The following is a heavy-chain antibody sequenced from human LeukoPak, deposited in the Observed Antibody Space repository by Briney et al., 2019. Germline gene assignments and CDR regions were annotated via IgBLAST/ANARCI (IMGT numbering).Heavy chain of an antibody. Sequence: PGGSLRLSCAASGFTFSSYAMHWVRQAPGKGLEWVAVISYDGSNKYYADSVKGRFTISRDNSKNTLYLQMNSLRAEDTAVYYCARGSRWLQLGPFDYWGQGTLVTVSS. CDR2: ISYDGSNK. J-gene: IGHJ4*02. CDR3: ARGSRWLQLGPFDY. D-gene: IGHD5-24*01. CDR1: GFTFSSYA. V-gene: IGHV3-30-3*01.